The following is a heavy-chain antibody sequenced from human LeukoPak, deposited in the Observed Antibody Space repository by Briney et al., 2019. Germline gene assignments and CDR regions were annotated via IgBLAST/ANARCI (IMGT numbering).Heavy chain of an antibody. D-gene: IGHD1-26*01. Sequence: TGGSLRLSCAASGFTFSSYGMHWVRQAPGKGLEWVAVISYDGSNKYYADSVKGRFTISRDNSKDTLYLQMNSLRAEDTAAYYCAKSSGSYPDYWGQGTLVTVSS. CDR2: ISYDGSNK. CDR3: AKSSGSYPDY. CDR1: GFTFSSYG. V-gene: IGHV3-30*18. J-gene: IGHJ4*02.